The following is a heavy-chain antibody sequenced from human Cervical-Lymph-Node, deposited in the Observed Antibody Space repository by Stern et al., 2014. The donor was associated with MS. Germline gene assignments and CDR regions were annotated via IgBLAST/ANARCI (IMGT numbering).Heavy chain of an antibody. Sequence: DQLVESGGGVVQPGRSLRLSCAASGFSFSRYAMHWVRQAPGNGLEWVALIWYDGSNPYYADSVTGRFTISRDNFKNTLYLQMNSLRAEDTAVYYCASVYSSSHYYFDYWGQGTLVTVSS. CDR1: GFSFSRYA. V-gene: IGHV3-33*01. J-gene: IGHJ4*02. D-gene: IGHD6-13*01. CDR2: IWYDGSNP. CDR3: ASVYSSSHYYFDY.